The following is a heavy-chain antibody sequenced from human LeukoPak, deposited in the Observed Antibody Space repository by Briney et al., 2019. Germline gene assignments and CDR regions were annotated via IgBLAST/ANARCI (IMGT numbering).Heavy chain of an antibody. J-gene: IGHJ4*02. V-gene: IGHV3-9*01. Sequence: GGSLRLSCAASGFTFDDYAMHWVRQVPGKGLEWVSGISWNSRSIGYADSVKGRFTISRDNAKNSLYLQMNSLRAEDTALYYCAKAIGCSSTSCYPPDYWGQGTLVTVSS. D-gene: IGHD2-2*01. CDR2: ISWNSRSI. CDR1: GFTFDDYA. CDR3: AKAIGCSSTSCYPPDY.